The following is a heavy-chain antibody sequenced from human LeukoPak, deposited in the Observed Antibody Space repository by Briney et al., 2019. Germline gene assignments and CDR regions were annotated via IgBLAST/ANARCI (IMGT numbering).Heavy chain of an antibody. J-gene: IGHJ4*02. Sequence: PSETLSLTCTVSGGSISSDYWSWIRQPPGKRLEWVANIKQDGSEKYYVDSVKGRFTISRDNAKNSLYLQMNSLRAEDTAVYYCARHYSSSWSKGPLNDYWGQGTLVTVSS. CDR3: ARHYSSSWSKGPLNDY. V-gene: IGHV3-7*01. D-gene: IGHD6-13*01. CDR2: IKQDGSEK. CDR1: GGSISSDY.